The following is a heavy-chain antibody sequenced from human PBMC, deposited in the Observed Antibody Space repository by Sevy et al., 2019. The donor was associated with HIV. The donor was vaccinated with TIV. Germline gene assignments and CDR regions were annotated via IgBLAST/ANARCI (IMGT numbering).Heavy chain of an antibody. J-gene: IGHJ6*02. CDR2: ISSSSSYI. CDR3: ARAQGSGSYYTYYYYGMDV. CDR1: GFTFSSYS. V-gene: IGHV3-21*01. D-gene: IGHD3-10*01. Sequence: GGSLRLSCAASGFTFSSYSMNWVRQAPGKGLEWVSSISSSSSYIYYADSVKGRFTISRDNAKNSLYLQMNSLRAEDTAVSYCARAQGSGSYYTYYYYGMDVWGQGTTVTVSS.